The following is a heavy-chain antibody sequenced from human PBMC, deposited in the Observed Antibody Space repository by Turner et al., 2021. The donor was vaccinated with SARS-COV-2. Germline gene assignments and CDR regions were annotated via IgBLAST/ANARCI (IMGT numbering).Heavy chain of an antibody. CDR1: GGSISSYY. J-gene: IGHJ6*02. CDR3: ARDRVQLGPVGMDV. D-gene: IGHD6-6*01. Sequence: QVQLQESGPGLVKPSETLSLTWTVSGGSISSYYWSWIRQPAGKGLEWIGRIYTSGSTNYNPSLKSRVTMSVDTSKNQFSLKLSSVTAADTAVYYCARDRVQLGPVGMDVWGQGTTVTVSS. CDR2: IYTSGST. V-gene: IGHV4-4*07.